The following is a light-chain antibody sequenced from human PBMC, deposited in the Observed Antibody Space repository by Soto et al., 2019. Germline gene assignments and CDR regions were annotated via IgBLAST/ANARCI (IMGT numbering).Light chain of an antibody. J-gene: IGLJ1*01. CDR3: SSYTSSTTNV. Sequence: QSALTQPASVSGSPGQSITISRTGTSSDIGGYNFVSWYQQHPGKAPKLMIFEVSKRPSGVSNRFSGSKSGNMASLTISGLQAEDEADYYCSSYTSSTTNVFGTGTQLTVL. V-gene: IGLV2-14*01. CDR1: SSDIGGYNF. CDR2: EVS.